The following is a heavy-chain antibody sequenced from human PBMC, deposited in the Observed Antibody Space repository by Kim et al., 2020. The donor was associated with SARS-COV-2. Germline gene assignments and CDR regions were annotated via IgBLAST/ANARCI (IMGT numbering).Heavy chain of an antibody. Sequence: SVKVSCKASGGTFSSYAISWVRQAPGQGLEWMGRIIPILGIANYAQKFQGRVTITADKSTSTAYMELSSLRSEDTAVYYCAMEAKFGELSSYWGQGSLVTVSS. CDR2: IIPILGIA. V-gene: IGHV1-69*04. CDR3: AMEAKFGELSSY. CDR1: GGTFSSYA. D-gene: IGHD3-10*01. J-gene: IGHJ4*02.